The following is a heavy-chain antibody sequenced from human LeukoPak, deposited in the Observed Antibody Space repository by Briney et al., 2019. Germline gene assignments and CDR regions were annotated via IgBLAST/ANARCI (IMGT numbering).Heavy chain of an antibody. D-gene: IGHD4-17*01. J-gene: IGHJ4*02. CDR2: ISRSGSVK. CDR1: GFTFSSYE. CDR3: ARLHDYGDYEAY. Sequence: GGSLRLSCVASGFTFSSYEMNWVRQAPGKGLEWVSYISRSGSVKYYADSVKGRFTISRDNAKNSLYLQMNSLRAEDTAVYYCARLHDYGDYEAYWGQGTLVTVS. V-gene: IGHV3-48*03.